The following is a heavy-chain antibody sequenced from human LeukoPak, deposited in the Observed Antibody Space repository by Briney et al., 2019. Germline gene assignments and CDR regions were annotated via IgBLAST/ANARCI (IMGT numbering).Heavy chain of an antibody. Sequence: GGSLRLSCAASGFPFSNYWMHWVRQAPGKGLVWVSRVNSDGSTTNYADSVKGRFTISRDNAKNTLYLQMNSLRAEDTAVYYCARLDILTGYYYYFDYWGQGTLVTVSS. CDR1: GFPFSNYW. CDR2: VNSDGSTT. D-gene: IGHD3-9*01. V-gene: IGHV3-74*01. CDR3: ARLDILTGYYYYFDY. J-gene: IGHJ4*02.